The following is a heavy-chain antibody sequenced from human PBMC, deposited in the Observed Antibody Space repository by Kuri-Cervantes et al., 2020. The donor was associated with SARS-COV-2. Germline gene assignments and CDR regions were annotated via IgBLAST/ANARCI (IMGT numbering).Heavy chain of an antibody. Sequence: GGSLRLSCAASGFTFSSYAMSWVRQAPGKGLEWVSAISGSGGSTYYADSVKGRFTISRDNAKNSLYLQMNSLRAEDTAVYYCAREGIAVAGTDYWGQGTLVTVSS. D-gene: IGHD6-19*01. CDR3: AREGIAVAGTDY. CDR1: GFTFSSYA. J-gene: IGHJ4*02. CDR2: ISGSGGST. V-gene: IGHV3-23*01.